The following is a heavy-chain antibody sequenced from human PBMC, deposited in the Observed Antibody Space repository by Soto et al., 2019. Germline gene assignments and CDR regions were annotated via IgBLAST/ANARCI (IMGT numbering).Heavy chain of an antibody. CDR1: GFTFSSYA. CDR2: ISGSGGST. V-gene: IGHV3-23*01. J-gene: IGHJ4*02. Sequence: EVQLLESGGGLVQPGGSLRLSCAASGFTFSSYAMSLVRQAPGKGLEWVSAISGSGGSTYYADSVKGRFTISRDNSKNTLYLQMNSLRAEDTAVYYCAKSATYCGGDCYPPYFDYWGQGTLVTVSS. D-gene: IGHD2-21*01. CDR3: AKSATYCGGDCYPPYFDY.